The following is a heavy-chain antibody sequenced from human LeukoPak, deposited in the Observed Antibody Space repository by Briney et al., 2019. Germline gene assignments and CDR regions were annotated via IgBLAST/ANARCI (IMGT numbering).Heavy chain of an antibody. D-gene: IGHD3-10*01. CDR1: GYSISSGYY. J-gene: IGHJ4*02. V-gene: IGHV4-38-2*01. CDR3: ARRYYYGEPFDY. CDR2: IYHSGTT. Sequence: SETLSLTCAVSGYSISSGYYWGWIRQPPGKGLEWIGTIYHSGTTYYNPSLKSRVTISVDTSKNQFSLKLSSVTAADTAVYYCARRYYYGEPFDYWGQGTLVTVPS.